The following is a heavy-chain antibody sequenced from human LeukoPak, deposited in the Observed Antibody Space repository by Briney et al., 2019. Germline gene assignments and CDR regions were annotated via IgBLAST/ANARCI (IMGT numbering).Heavy chain of an antibody. D-gene: IGHD3-9*01. CDR1: GFTFSSYW. V-gene: IGHV3-74*01. J-gene: IGHJ4*02. Sequence: TGGSLRLSCAASGFTFSSYWMYWVRQAPGKGLVWVSRINSDGSSSNYADSVKGRFTIYRDNAKTTLYLQINSLRAEDTAVYYCAGEIYYDILTGYYPDYWGQGTLVTVSS. CDR2: INSDGSSS. CDR3: AGEIYYDILTGYYPDY.